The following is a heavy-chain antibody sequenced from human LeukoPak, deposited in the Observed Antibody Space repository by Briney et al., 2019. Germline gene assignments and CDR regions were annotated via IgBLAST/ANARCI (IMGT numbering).Heavy chain of an antibody. D-gene: IGHD4-17*01. V-gene: IGHV1-69*05. Sequence: SVKVSCKASGGTFSSYAISWVRQAPGQGLEWMGGIIPIFGTANYAQKFQGRVTITTDESTSTAYMELSSLRSEDTAVYYCARHLGYGDYYFYGMDVWGQGTTVTVSS. CDR1: GGTFSSYA. CDR2: IIPIFGTA. CDR3: ARHLGYGDYYFYGMDV. J-gene: IGHJ6*02.